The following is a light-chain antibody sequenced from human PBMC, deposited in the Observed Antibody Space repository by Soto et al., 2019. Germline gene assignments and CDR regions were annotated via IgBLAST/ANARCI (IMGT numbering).Light chain of an antibody. V-gene: IGKV3-11*01. J-gene: IGKJ5*01. CDR2: DAS. Sequence: EIVLTQSPATLSLSPGERATLSCRASQNVRSYLAWYQQKPGQAPRLLIYDASNRATGIPARFSGNGSGTDFTLTISSLEPEDFAVYSCQQRSNWPSITFGQGTRLEIK. CDR1: QNVRSY. CDR3: QQRSNWPSIT.